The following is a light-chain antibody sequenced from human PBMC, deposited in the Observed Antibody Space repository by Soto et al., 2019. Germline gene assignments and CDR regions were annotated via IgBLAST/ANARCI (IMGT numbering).Light chain of an antibody. J-gene: IGLJ3*02. Sequence: QAVVTQPASVSGSPGQSITISCTGTSSDIGAYIYVSWYQQHPGKAPKLMIYEVTNRPSGVSDRFSGSKSGNTASLTISGLQDEDEADYYCSSYTTRSTLVFGGGTKLTVL. V-gene: IGLV2-14*01. CDR2: EVT. CDR3: SSYTTRSTLV. CDR1: SSDIGAYIY.